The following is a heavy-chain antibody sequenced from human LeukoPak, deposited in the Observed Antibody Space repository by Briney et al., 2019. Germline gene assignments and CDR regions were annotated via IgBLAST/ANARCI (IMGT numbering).Heavy chain of an antibody. D-gene: IGHD1-26*01. J-gene: IGHJ4*02. CDR2: ISGSGGST. Sequence: GGSLRLSCAASGFTFSSYAMSWVRQAPGKGLDWVSAISGSGGSTYYADSVKGRFAISRDNSKNTLYLQMNTLRAEDTAEYYCARSGSYYHFDYWGQGTLVTVSS. CDR3: ARSGSYYHFDY. CDR1: GFTFSSYA. V-gene: IGHV3-23*01.